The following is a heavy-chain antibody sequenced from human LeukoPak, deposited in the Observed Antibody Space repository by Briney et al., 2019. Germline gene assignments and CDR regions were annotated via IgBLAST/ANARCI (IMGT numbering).Heavy chain of an antibody. Sequence: GRSLRLSCAASGFTFTSYGMHWVRQAPGKGLEWVAFIRYDGSNKYYADSVKGRFTISRDNSKNTLYLQMNSLRAEDTAVYYCAIVTGDPFDYWGQGTLVTVSS. J-gene: IGHJ4*02. D-gene: IGHD7-27*01. CDR2: IRYDGSNK. V-gene: IGHV3-30*02. CDR1: GFTFTSYG. CDR3: AIVTGDPFDY.